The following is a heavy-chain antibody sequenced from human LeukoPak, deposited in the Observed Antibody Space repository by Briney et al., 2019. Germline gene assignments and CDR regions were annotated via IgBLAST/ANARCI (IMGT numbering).Heavy chain of an antibody. D-gene: IGHD3-9*01. CDR3: ARDGAHGELRYFDWPNWFDP. CDR2: IYTSGST. J-gene: IGHJ5*02. Sequence: PSETLSLTCTVSGGSISSGSYYWSWIRQPAGKGLEWIGRIYTSGSTNYNPSLKSRVTISVDTSKNQFSLKLSSVTAADTAVYYCARDGAHGELRYFDWPNWFDPWGQGTLVTVSS. V-gene: IGHV4-61*02. CDR1: GGSISSGSYY.